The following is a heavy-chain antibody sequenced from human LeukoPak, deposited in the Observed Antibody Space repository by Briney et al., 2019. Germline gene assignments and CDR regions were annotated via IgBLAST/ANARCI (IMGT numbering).Heavy chain of an antibody. Sequence: GGSLRLSCAASGFTFSSYGMSWVRQAPGKGLEWVSAISGSGGSTYYADSVKGRFTISRDNPKNTLYLQMGSLRTEDMAVFYCARGSHRRYSSSWYSLWGQGTLVTVSS. J-gene: IGHJ4*02. CDR2: ISGSGGST. V-gene: IGHV3-23*01. CDR1: GFTFSSYG. CDR3: ARGSHRRYSSSWYSL. D-gene: IGHD6-13*01.